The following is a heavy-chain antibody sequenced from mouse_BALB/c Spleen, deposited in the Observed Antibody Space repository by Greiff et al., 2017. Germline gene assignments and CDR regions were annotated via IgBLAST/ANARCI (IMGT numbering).Heavy chain of an antibody. CDR2: ISDGGSYT. D-gene: IGHD1-1*01. J-gene: IGHJ4*01. V-gene: IGHV5-4*02. CDR3: AREVTTVVEAYYYAMDY. Sequence: EVNVVESGGGLVKPGGSLKLSCAASGFTFSDYYMYWVRQTPEKRLEWVATISDGGSYTYYPDSVKGRFTISRDNAKNNLYLQMSSLKSEDTAMYYCAREVTTVVEAYYYAMDYWGQGTSVTVSS. CDR1: GFTFSDYY.